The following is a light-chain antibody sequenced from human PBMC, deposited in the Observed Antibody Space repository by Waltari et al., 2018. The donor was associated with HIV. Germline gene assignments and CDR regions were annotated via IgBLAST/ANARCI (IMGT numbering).Light chain of an antibody. V-gene: IGKV3-20*01. CDR2: GAS. CDR3: QQYGSSPLT. J-gene: IGKJ5*01. Sequence: EIVLTQSPGTLSLSPGERATLPCRARQSGRNNYLVWYRKNHDKAPRLLIYGASSRATGIPDRFSGSGSGTDFTLTISRLEPEDFAMFYCQQYGSSPLTFGQGTRLEIK. CDR1: QSGRNNY.